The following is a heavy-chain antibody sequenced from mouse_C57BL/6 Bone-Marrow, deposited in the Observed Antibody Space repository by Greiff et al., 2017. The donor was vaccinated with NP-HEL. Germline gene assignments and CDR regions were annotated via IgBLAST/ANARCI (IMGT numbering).Heavy chain of an antibody. CDR1: GYTFTDYY. V-gene: IGHV1-19*01. CDR2: INPYNGGT. J-gene: IGHJ2*01. D-gene: IGHD5-1*01. Sequence: EVQLQQSGPVLVKPGASVKMSCKASGYTFTDYYMNWVKQSHGKSLEWIGVINPYNGGTSYNQKFKGKATLTVDKSSSTAYMELNSLTSEDSAVYYCARYLYYFDYWGQGTTLTVSS. CDR3: ARYLYYFDY.